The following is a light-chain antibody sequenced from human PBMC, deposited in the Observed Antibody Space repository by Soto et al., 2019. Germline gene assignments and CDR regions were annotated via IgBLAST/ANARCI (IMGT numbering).Light chain of an antibody. V-gene: IGKV3-20*01. CDR2: GAS. J-gene: IGKJ4*01. CDR1: QSVHTNY. Sequence: EIVLTQSPGTLTLSPGERATLSCRASQSVHTNYLAWYQQRPGQAPRLLIYGASSRATGIPDRFSGSGSGTDFTLTISRLEPEDLAVYYCQQYDSSVTFGGGTKVEIK. CDR3: QQYDSSVT.